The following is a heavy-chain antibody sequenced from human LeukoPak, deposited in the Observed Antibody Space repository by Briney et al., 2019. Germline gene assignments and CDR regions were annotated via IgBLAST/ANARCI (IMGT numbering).Heavy chain of an antibody. CDR1: GFTFSSYD. J-gene: IGHJ3*02. CDR3: AKDSSGWSDAFDI. CDR2: INSDGSST. Sequence: GGSLRLSCAASGFTFSSYDMTWVRQAPGRGLEWVSRINSDGSSTGYADSVKGRFTISRDNSKNTLYLQMNSLRAEDTAVYYCAKDSSGWSDAFDIWGQGTMVTVSS. V-gene: IGHV3-23*01. D-gene: IGHD6-19*01.